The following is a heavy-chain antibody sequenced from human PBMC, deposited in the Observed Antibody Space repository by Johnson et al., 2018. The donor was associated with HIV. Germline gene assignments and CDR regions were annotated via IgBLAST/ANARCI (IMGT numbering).Heavy chain of an antibody. Sequence: QVQLVESGGGVVQPGRSLRLSCAASGFTFSSYAMHWVRHAPGRGLEWVAVISYDGSNKYYADSVKGRFTISRDNSKNTLYLQMNSLRAEDTAVYYCAREMATIRGYAFDIWGQGTMVTVSS. CDR3: AREMATIRGYAFDI. CDR1: GFTFSSYA. D-gene: IGHD5-24*01. J-gene: IGHJ3*02. CDR2: ISYDGSNK. V-gene: IGHV3-30-3*01.